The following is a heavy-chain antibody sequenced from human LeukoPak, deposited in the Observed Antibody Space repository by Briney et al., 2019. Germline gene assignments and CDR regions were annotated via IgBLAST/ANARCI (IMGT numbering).Heavy chain of an antibody. CDR1: GFTFSSYS. V-gene: IGHV3-21*01. CDR2: ISSSSSYI. J-gene: IGHJ4*02. Sequence: GGSLRLSCAASGFTFSSYSMNWVRQAPGKGLEWVSSISSSSSYIYYADSVKGRFTISRDNAKNSLYLQMNSLRAEDTAVYYCARGVGSSSGICFGGQGTLVTVSS. CDR3: ARGVGSSSGICF. D-gene: IGHD6-6*01.